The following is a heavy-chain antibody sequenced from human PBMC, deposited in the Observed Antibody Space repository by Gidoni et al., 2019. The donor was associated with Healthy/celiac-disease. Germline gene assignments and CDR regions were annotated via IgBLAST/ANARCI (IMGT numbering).Heavy chain of an antibody. CDR1: GFTFSSYA. Sequence: EVQLVESGGGLVQPGGSLSLSCPASGFTFSSYAMSRVREAPGKGLEWVSASSGSGGSTYYADSVKGWFTISRDNAKNTLYLQMNSLRAEDTAVYYCARGEAVAVYFDYWGQGTLVTVSS. CDR2: SSGSGGST. V-gene: IGHV3-23*04. J-gene: IGHJ4*02. CDR3: ARGEAVAVYFDY. D-gene: IGHD6-19*01.